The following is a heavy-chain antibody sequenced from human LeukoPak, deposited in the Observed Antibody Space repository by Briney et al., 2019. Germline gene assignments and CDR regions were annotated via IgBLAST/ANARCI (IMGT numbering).Heavy chain of an antibody. CDR3: AKDRSSGYYDY. CDR1: GFTFSSYA. D-gene: IGHD3-22*01. Sequence: GGSLRLSCAASGFTFSSYAMSWVRQAPGKGLEWVSAISASGGSTYYAGSVKGRFTISRDNSKNTLYLQMNSLRAEDTAVYYCAKDRSSGYYDYWGQGTLVTVSS. J-gene: IGHJ4*02. V-gene: IGHV3-23*01. CDR2: ISASGGST.